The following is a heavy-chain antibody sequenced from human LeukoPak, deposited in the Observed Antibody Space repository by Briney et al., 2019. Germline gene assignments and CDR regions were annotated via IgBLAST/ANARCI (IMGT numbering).Heavy chain of an antibody. D-gene: IGHD3-10*01. J-gene: IGHJ4*02. CDR1: GYTLTELS. V-gene: IGHV1-24*01. CDR2: FDPEDGET. Sequence: GASAKVSCKVSGYTLTELSMHWVRQAPGKGLEWMVGFDPEDGETIYAQKFQGRVTMTEDTSTDTAYMELSSLRSEDTAVYYCATGRSYYGSGSYYRPFFDYWGQGTLVTVSS. CDR3: ATGRSYYGSGSYYRPFFDY.